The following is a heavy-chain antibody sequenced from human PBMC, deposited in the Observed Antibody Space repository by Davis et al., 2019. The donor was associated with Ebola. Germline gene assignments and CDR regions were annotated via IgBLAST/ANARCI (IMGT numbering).Heavy chain of an antibody. CDR2: VSHSEREK. CDR1: GFSFSSYW. Sequence: PGGSLRLSCLGSGFSFSSYWMSWVRQAPGKGLEWVAVVSHSEREKFYADSVKGRFTISRDNSENTLYLQMNSLTADDTAVYYCARAVFHEVLDYWGQGTPVTVSS. V-gene: IGHV3-30*03. D-gene: IGHD3-3*01. CDR3: ARAVFHEVLDY. J-gene: IGHJ4*02.